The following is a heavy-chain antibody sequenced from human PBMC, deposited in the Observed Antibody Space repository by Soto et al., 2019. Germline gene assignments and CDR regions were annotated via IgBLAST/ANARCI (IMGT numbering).Heavy chain of an antibody. Sequence: GGSLRLSCAASGFTFDDYAMHWVRQAPGKGLEWVSGISWNSGSIGYADSVKGRFTISRDNAKNYLYLQMNSLRAEDTALYYCAAIAITMVRGVVDYWGQGTLVTVSS. V-gene: IGHV3-9*01. J-gene: IGHJ4*02. CDR3: AAIAITMVRGVVDY. CDR2: ISWNSGSI. CDR1: GFTFDDYA. D-gene: IGHD3-10*01.